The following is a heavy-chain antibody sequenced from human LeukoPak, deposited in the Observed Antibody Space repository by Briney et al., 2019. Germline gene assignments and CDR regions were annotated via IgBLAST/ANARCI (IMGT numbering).Heavy chain of an antibody. Sequence: GGSLRLSCAASGFTFSSYWMHWVRQAPGKGLVWVSRINSDGSSTSYADSVKGRFTISRDNAKNTLYLQMNSLRAEDTAVYYCAGDGTYYDFWSGEYGMDVWGQGTTVTVSS. J-gene: IGHJ6*02. CDR3: AGDGTYYDFWSGEYGMDV. CDR2: INSDGSST. V-gene: IGHV3-74*01. CDR1: GFTFSSYW. D-gene: IGHD3-3*01.